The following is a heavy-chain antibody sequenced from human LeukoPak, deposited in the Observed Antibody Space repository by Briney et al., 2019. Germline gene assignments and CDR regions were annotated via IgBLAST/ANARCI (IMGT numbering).Heavy chain of an antibody. V-gene: IGHV3-30-3*01. CDR2: ISYDGSNK. D-gene: IGHD6-19*01. CDR1: GFTFSSYA. J-gene: IGHJ2*01. Sequence: PGGSLRLSCAASGFTFSSYAMSWVRQAPGKGLEWVAFISYDGSNKYYADSVKGRFTISRDNSKNTLYLLMNSLRAEDTAVYYCARDGINQWLVLWYFDLWGRGTLVTVSS. CDR3: ARDGINQWLVLWYFDL.